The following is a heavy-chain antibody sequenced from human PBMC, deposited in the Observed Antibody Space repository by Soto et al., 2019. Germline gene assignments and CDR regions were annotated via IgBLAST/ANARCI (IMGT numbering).Heavy chain of an antibody. D-gene: IGHD3-22*01. Sequence: QVQLQESGPGLVKPSQTLSLTCTVSGGSISSGGYYWSWIRQHPGKGLEWIGYIYYSGSTYYNPSLKSRVTISVDTSKNQFSLKLSSVTAADTAVYYCAREDLSSGYYRGYGYFDYWGQGTLVTVSS. CDR1: GGSISSGGYY. CDR3: AREDLSSGYYRGYGYFDY. V-gene: IGHV4-31*03. J-gene: IGHJ4*02. CDR2: IYYSGST.